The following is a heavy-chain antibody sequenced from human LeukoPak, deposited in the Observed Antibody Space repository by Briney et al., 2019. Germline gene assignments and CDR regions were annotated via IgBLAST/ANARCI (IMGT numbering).Heavy chain of an antibody. CDR2: INSDGSNT. J-gene: IGHJ4*02. V-gene: IGHV3-74*01. Sequence: GGSLRLSCVVSGFTFSDYWMHWVRQAPGKGLVWVSRINSDGSNTNYAGSVKGRFTISRDNAKNTLYLQTNSLRVEDTAVYYCASGYARSARHQSDFWGQGTVVTVSS. CDR3: ASGYARSARHQSDF. CDR1: GFTFSDYW. D-gene: IGHD5-12*01.